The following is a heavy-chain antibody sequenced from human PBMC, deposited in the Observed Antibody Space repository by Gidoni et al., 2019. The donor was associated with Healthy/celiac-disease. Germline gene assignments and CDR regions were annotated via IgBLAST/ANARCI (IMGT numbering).Heavy chain of an antibody. CDR2: IIPILGIA. J-gene: IGHJ3*02. D-gene: IGHD3-22*01. Sequence: QVQLVQSGAEVKKPGSSVNVSCKASGGTFSSYTISWVRQAPGQGLEWMGRIIPILGIANYAQKFQGRVTITADKSTNTAYMELSSLRSEDTALYYCTRNWAMINAFDIWGQGTMVTVSS. CDR1: GGTFSSYT. V-gene: IGHV1-69*02. CDR3: TRNWAMINAFDI.